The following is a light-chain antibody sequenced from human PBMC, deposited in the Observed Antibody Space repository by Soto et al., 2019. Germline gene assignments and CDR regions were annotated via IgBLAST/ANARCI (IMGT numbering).Light chain of an antibody. V-gene: IGKV1-39*01. CDR1: QSISTY. CDR3: QQSYTAPLT. CDR2: AAS. Sequence: DIQMTQSPSSLSASVEDRVTISCRASQSISTYLNWYQQKPGKAPDLLIYAASSLQSGVPPRFSGSGSGTDFTLTIMSLQPEDFATYYCQQSYTAPLTFGGGTKVEIK. J-gene: IGKJ4*01.